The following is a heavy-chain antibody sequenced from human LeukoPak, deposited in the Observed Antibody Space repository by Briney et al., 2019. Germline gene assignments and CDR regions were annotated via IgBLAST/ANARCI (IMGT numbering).Heavy chain of an antibody. D-gene: IGHD2-8*01. V-gene: IGHV3-23*01. Sequence: PGGSLRLSCAASGFTFRRYGMTWVRQAPGKGLDWVSSVSDSGRNTYYADSVKGRFTISRDNSRNTLYLQMNSLRAEDTAVYYCANNVAPNGYWGQGTLVTVSS. CDR3: ANNVAPNGY. CDR1: GFTFRRYG. J-gene: IGHJ4*02. CDR2: VSDSGRNT.